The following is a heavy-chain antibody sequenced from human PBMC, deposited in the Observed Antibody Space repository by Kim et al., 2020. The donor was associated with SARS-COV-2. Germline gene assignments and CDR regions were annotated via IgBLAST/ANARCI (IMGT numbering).Heavy chain of an antibody. J-gene: IGHJ4*02. Sequence: GGSLRLSCAASGFTFSSYGMHWVRQAPGKGLEWVAVISYDGSNKYYADSVKGRFTISRDNSKNTLYLQMNSLRAEDTAVYYCAPRDPHSSSSPIFDYWGQGTLVTVSS. V-gene: IGHV3-30*03. CDR2: ISYDGSNK. CDR1: GFTFSSYG. CDR3: APRDPHSSSSPIFDY. D-gene: IGHD6-6*01.